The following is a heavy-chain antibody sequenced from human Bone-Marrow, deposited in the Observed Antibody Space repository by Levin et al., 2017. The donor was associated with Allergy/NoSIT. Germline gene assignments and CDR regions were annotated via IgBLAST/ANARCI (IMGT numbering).Heavy chain of an antibody. CDR1: GFSFNTNT. Sequence: GGSLRLSCAASGFSFNTNTMSWVRQAPGKGLEWVSYISVTGGTTYYADSVRGRFTISRDNSKNTLYLQMSSLGAEDTAVYYCAKGGVGDFWSDPDPFDSWGQGTLVTVSS. D-gene: IGHD3-3*01. J-gene: IGHJ4*02. CDR2: ISVTGGTT. CDR3: AKGGVGDFWSDPDPFDS. V-gene: IGHV3-23*01.